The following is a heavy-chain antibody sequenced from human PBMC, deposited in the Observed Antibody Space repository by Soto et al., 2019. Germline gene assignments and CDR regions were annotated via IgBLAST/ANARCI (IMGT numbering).Heavy chain of an antibody. Sequence: GESLKISCKGSGFSFTTYWISWERQMPGKGLEWMGRIDPSDSYTNYSPSFQGHVTLSADKSISTAYLQWSSLKASDTAMYSCARHTKGLVVMAMDVWGQGTTVTVSS. V-gene: IGHV5-10-1*01. J-gene: IGHJ6*02. CDR2: IDPSDSYT. D-gene: IGHD2-21*01. CDR3: ARHTKGLVVMAMDV. CDR1: GFSFTTYW.